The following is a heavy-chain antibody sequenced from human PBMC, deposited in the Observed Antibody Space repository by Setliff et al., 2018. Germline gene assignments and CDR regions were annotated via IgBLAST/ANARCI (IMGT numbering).Heavy chain of an antibody. CDR1: GFTFTSYA. Sequence: GESLRLSCAASGFTFTSYAMRWVRQAPGKGLEWVSSISGSGGSTYYADSVKGGFTISRDNSNNALYLQMNSLRAEDTAIYYCAKGGYSGSHYFDYWGQGTLVTVSS. CDR2: ISGSGGST. D-gene: IGHD1-26*01. V-gene: IGHV3-23*01. CDR3: AKGGYSGSHYFDY. J-gene: IGHJ4*02.